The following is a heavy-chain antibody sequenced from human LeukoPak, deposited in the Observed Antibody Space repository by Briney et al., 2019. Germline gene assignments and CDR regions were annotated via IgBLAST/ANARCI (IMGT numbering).Heavy chain of an antibody. CDR1: GGSISGYY. V-gene: IGHV4-4*09. D-gene: IGHD2-15*01. CDR3: ASRPEYCRGGSCYSPWYFDL. J-gene: IGHJ2*01. Sequence: PSETLSLTCTVSGGSISGYYWSWVRQPPGKGLGWVGYIYTSGSTNYNPSLKSRVTTSVATSKHQFSLKLSSVTAAHTALYYCASRPEYCRGGSCYSPWYFDLWGRGTLVTVSS. CDR2: IYTSGST.